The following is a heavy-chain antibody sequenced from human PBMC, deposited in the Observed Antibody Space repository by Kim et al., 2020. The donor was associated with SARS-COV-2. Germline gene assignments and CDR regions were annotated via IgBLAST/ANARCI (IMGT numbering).Heavy chain of an antibody. J-gene: IGHJ4*02. Sequence: SETLSLTCTVSGGSISSSSYYWGWIRQPPGKGLEWIGSIYYSGSTYYNPSLKSRVTISVDTSKNQFSLKLSSVTAADTAVYYCARHRGGSCYCYDYWGQGTLVTVSS. V-gene: IGHV4-39*01. D-gene: IGHD2-15*01. CDR1: GGSISSSSYY. CDR2: IYYSGST. CDR3: ARHRGGSCYCYDY.